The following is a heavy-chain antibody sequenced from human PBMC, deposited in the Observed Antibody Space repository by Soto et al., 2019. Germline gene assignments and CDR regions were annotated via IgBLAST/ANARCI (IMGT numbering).Heavy chain of an antibody. CDR1: GVSIHNSHSF. CDR2: IYYSGGA. V-gene: IGHV4-39*01. Sequence: SETLSLTCAVSGVSIHNSHSFWGWIRQPPGKGLEFIGSIYYSGGANYNPSLKSRVTISLDTSKNQFSLTVNSVTAADTAIYYSGSVVESAPRHTDFDSWGQGTLVTVSS. CDR3: GSVVESAPRHTDFDS. J-gene: IGHJ5*01. D-gene: IGHD2-21*01.